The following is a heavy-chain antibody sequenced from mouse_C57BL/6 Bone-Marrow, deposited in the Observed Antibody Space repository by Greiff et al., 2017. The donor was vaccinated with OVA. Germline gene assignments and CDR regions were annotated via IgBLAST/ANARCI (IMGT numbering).Heavy chain of an antibody. CDR3: ARRYYDYDVYAMDY. J-gene: IGHJ4*01. D-gene: IGHD2-4*01. Sequence: VQLQQSGPELVKPGASVQISCKASGYSFTGYYMNWVKQSPEKSLEWIGEINPSTGGTTYNQKFKAKATLTVDKSSSTAYMQLKSLTSEDSAVYYCARRYYDYDVYAMDYWGQGTSVTVSS. CDR2: INPSTGGT. V-gene: IGHV1-42*01. CDR1: GYSFTGYY.